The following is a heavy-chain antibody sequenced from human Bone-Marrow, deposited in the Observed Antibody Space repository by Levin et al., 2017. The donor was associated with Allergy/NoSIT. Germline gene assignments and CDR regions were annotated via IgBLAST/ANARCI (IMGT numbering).Heavy chain of an antibody. CDR3: ARAAPGGEFDY. J-gene: IGHJ4*02. CDR2: IHHSGAT. CDR1: GASIGSGDFY. Sequence: SSETLSLTCTVSGASIGSGDFYWTWIRQPPGKALEWIGYIHHSGATQYNPSLKSRLTVSDDTSKNQFSLILRSVTVADTAIYFCARAAPGGEFDYWGRGTLVNVSS. V-gene: IGHV4-30-4*01. D-gene: IGHD3-10*01.